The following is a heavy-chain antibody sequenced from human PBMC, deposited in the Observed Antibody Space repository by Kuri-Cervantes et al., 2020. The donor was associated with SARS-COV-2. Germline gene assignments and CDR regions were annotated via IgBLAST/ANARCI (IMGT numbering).Heavy chain of an antibody. CDR2: INPSGGST. CDR1: GYTFTSYS. Sequence: ASVKVSCKASGYTFTSYSMHWVRQAPGQGLEWMGIINPSGGSTTYTQKLQGRVTMTSDTSTSTVYMELSSLRSEDTAVYYCARGKRMVRYSTTLLGHDSYYYYMDVWGKGTTVTGAS. CDR3: ARGKRMVRYSTTLLGHDSYYYYMDV. D-gene: IGHD3-10*01. J-gene: IGHJ6*03. V-gene: IGHV1-46*01.